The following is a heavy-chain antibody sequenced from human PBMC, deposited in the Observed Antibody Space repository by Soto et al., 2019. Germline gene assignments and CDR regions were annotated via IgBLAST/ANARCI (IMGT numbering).Heavy chain of an antibody. CDR2: IYPGDSDT. J-gene: IGHJ6*03. D-gene: IGHD3-9*01. V-gene: IGHV5-51*01. CDR3: ARLVKDILTAYYHNYYYYYYMDV. Sequence: GESLKISCKGSGYSFTSYWIAWVRQMPGKGLEWMGIIYPGDSDTRYSPSFQGQVTISADKSISTAYLQWSSLKASDTAMYYCARLVKDILTAYYHNYYYYYYMDVWGKGTTVTVSS. CDR1: GYSFTSYW.